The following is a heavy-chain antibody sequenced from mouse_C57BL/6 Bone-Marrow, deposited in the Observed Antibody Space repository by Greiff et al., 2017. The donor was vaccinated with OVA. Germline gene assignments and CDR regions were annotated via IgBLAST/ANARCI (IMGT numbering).Heavy chain of an antibody. V-gene: IGHV14-4*01. J-gene: IGHJ2*01. CDR2: IDPENGDT. Sequence: VQLQQSGAELVRPGASVKLSCTASGFNIKDDYMHWVKQRPEQGLEWIGWIDPENGDTEYASKFQGKATITADTSSNTAYLQLSSLTSEDTAVYYCTSYGRKGGYYFDYWGQGTTLTVSS. CDR1: GFNIKDDY. CDR3: TSYGRKGGYYFDY. D-gene: IGHD1-1*01.